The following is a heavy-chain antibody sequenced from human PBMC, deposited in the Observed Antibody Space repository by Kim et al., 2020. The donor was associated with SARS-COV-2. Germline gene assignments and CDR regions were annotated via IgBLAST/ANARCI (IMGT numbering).Heavy chain of an antibody. CDR3: ARDYWPRGIAVAGGLPGGY. CDR2: INPSGGST. CDR1: GYTFTSYY. V-gene: IGHV1-46*01. J-gene: IGHJ4*02. Sequence: ASVKVSCKASGYTFTSYYMHWVRQAPGQGLEWMGIINPSGGSTSYAQKFQGRVTMTRDTSTSTVYMELSSLRSEDTAVYYCARDYWPRGIAVAGGLPGGYWGQGTLVTVSS. D-gene: IGHD6-19*01.